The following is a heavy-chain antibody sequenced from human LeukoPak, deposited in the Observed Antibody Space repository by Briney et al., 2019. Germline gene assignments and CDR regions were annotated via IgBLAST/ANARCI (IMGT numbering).Heavy chain of an antibody. D-gene: IGHD2/OR15-2a*01. CDR2: ISGSGGST. CDR3: AKGFTRQYGPLPDY. Sequence: GGSLRLSCAASGFTFSSYAMSWVRQAPGKVLEWVSAISGSGGSTYYADSVKGRFTISRDNSKNTLYLQMNSLRAEDTAVYYCAKGFTRQYGPLPDYWGQGTLVTVSS. CDR1: GFTFSSYA. J-gene: IGHJ4*02. V-gene: IGHV3-23*01.